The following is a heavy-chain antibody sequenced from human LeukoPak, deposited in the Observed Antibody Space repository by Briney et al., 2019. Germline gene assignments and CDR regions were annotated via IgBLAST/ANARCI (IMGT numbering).Heavy chain of an antibody. CDR2: INPNSGGT. J-gene: IGHJ4*02. Sequence: ASVKVSCKASAYTFTGYYMHWVRQAPGQGLEWMGWINPNSGGTNYAQKFQGRVTMTRDTSISTAYMELSRLRSDDTAVYYCARERTDYGGNRYFDYWGQGTLVTVSS. CDR1: AYTFTGYY. D-gene: IGHD4-23*01. V-gene: IGHV1-2*02. CDR3: ARERTDYGGNRYFDY.